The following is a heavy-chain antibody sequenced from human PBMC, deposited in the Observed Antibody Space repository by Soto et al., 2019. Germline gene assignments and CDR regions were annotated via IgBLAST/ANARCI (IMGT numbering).Heavy chain of an antibody. CDR1: GFTFSDYA. CDR2: LPYNGASP. D-gene: IGHD5-18*01. J-gene: IGHJ6*02. Sequence: PGGSLRLSCVASGFTFSDYAMSWVRQAPGGGLGWVSALPYNGASPYYADSVKGRFTISRDNSKKTLFLQMNSLRAEDTALYYCAKMTSDSYGRNYGLDVWGQGTTVTVSS. V-gene: IGHV3-23*01. CDR3: AKMTSDSYGRNYGLDV.